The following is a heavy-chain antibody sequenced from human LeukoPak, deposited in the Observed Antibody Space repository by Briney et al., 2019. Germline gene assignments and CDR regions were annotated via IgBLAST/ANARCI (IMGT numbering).Heavy chain of an antibody. CDR1: GGSISSYY. Sequence: SETLSLTCTVSGGSISSYYWSWIRQPPGKGLERIGYIYYSGSTNYNPSLKSRVTISVDTSKNQFPLKLSSVTAADTAVYYCARDAGLGWFDPWGQGTLVTVSS. D-gene: IGHD6-13*01. V-gene: IGHV4-59*01. J-gene: IGHJ5*02. CDR3: ARDAGLGWFDP. CDR2: IYYSGST.